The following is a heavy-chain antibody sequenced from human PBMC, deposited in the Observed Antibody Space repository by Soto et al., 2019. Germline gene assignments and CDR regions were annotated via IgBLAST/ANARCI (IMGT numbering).Heavy chain of an antibody. CDR2: INHSGST. Sequence: QVQLQQWGAGLLKPSETLSLTCAVYGGSFSGYYWSWVRQPPGKGLEWIGEINHSGSTNYNPSLKSRVTISLDTSKNQFSLKLSSVTAADTAVYYCARGDRVDIVVVPAAIGGGYSYGYYFDYWCQGTLVTVSS. J-gene: IGHJ4*02. D-gene: IGHD2-2*03. CDR3: ARGDRVDIVVVPAAIGGGYSYGYYFDY. CDR1: GGSFSGYY. V-gene: IGHV4-34*01.